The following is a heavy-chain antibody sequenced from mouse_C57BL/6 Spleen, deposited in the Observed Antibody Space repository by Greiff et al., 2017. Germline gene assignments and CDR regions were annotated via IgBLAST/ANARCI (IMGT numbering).Heavy chain of an antibody. D-gene: IGHD1-1*01. CDR3: ARKITTVVAHFDY. CDR2: IYPRSGNT. V-gene: IGHV1-81*01. CDR1: GYTFTSYG. J-gene: IGHJ2*01. Sequence: QVQLKESGAELARPGASVKLSCKASGYTFTSYGISWVKQRTGQGLEWIGEIYPRSGNTYYNEKFKGKATLTADKSSSTAYMELRSLTSEDSAVYFCARKITTVVAHFDYWGQGTTLTVSS.